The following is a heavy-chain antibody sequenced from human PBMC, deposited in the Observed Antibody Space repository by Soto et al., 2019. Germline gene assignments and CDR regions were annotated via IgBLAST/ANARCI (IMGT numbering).Heavy chain of an antibody. Sequence: EVQLLESGGGLVQPGGSLRLSCAASGFTFSSYAMSWVRQAPGKGLEWVSAISGSGGSTYYADSVKGRFTISRDNSTNTLYLQMTSLRAEDTDVYDCAKAQILNYYGSGSYPSPFDYWGQGTLVTVSS. D-gene: IGHD3-10*01. CDR2: ISGSGGST. V-gene: IGHV3-23*01. CDR3: AKAQILNYYGSGSYPSPFDY. J-gene: IGHJ4*02. CDR1: GFTFSSYA.